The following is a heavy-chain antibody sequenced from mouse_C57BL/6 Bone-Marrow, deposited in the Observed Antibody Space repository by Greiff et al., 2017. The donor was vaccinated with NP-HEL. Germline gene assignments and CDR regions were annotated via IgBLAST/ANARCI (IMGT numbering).Heavy chain of an antibody. D-gene: IGHD1-1*02. V-gene: IGHV10-1*01. J-gene: IGHJ1*03. Sequence: EVQLVESGGGLVQPKGSLKLSCAASGFSFNTYAMNWVRQAPGKGLEWVARIRSKSNNYATYYADSVKDRFTISRDDSESMLYLQMNNLKTEDTAMYYCVRPSGGGYFDVWGTGTTVTVSS. CDR2: IRSKSNNYAT. CDR1: GFSFNTYA. CDR3: VRPSGGGYFDV.